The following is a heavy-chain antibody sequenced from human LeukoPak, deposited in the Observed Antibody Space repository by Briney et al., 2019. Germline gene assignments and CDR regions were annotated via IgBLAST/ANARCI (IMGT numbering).Heavy chain of an antibody. CDR2: ITNNGTTI. CDR3: ARDQWLAYYYHGMDV. D-gene: IGHD6-19*01. J-gene: IGHJ6*02. V-gene: IGHV3-48*04. Sequence: GGSLRLSCVVSGFSLSSHGMNWVRQAPGKGLEWVSYITNNGTTIYYADSVKGRFTISRDNAENSLYLQMNSLRAEDTAIYYCARDQWLAYYYHGMDVWGQGTTVTVSS. CDR1: GFSLSSHG.